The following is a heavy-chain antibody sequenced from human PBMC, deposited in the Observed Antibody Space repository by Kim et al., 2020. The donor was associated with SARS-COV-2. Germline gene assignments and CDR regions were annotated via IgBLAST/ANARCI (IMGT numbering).Heavy chain of an antibody. CDR2: IWYDGSNK. J-gene: IGHJ4*02. V-gene: IGHV3-33*01. Sequence: GGSLRLSCTASGFTFSSYGMHWVRQAPGKGLEWVAVIWYDGSNKYYADSVKGRFTISRDNSKNTLYLQMNSLRAEDTALYYCARDRGYLYYFDYWGQGTLVTVSS. D-gene: IGHD3-22*01. CDR1: GFTFSSYG. CDR3: ARDRGYLYYFDY.